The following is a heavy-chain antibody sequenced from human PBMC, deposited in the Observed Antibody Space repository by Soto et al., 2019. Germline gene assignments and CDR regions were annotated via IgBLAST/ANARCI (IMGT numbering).Heavy chain of an antibody. CDR3: AILEWSCDAFDI. J-gene: IGHJ3*02. V-gene: IGHV4-39*01. CDR1: GGSISSSSYY. CDR2: IYYSGST. Sequence: QLQLQESGPGLVKPSETLSLTCTVSGGSISSSSYYWGWIRQPPGKGLEWIGSIYYSGSTYYNPSRKTRXRIXVXTSKNQFSLKLSSVTASDTAVYYCAILEWSCDAFDIWGQGTMVTVSS. D-gene: IGHD3-3*01.